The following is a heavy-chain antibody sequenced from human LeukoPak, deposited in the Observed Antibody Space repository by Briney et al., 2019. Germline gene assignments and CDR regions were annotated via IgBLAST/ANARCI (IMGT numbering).Heavy chain of an antibody. Sequence: GGSLRLSCAASGFSFSSYGMHWVRQAPGKGLEWVAVISYDGSNKYYADSVKGRFTISRDNSKNTLYLQMNSLRDEDTAVYYCAKDMASIRWGDWGQGTLVTVSS. J-gene: IGHJ4*02. CDR3: AKDMASIRWGD. CDR2: ISYDGSNK. CDR1: GFSFSSYG. D-gene: IGHD3-16*01. V-gene: IGHV3-30*18.